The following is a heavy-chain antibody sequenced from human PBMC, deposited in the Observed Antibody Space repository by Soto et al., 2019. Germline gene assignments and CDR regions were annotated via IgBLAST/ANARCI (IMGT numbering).Heavy chain of an antibody. CDR3: ARVGYGVDGPSY. Sequence: SETLSLTCTVSGAPIGSGAYYWSWVRQAPVKGLEWVGYIYYRGSTSYNPSRKRRLDISLDVSKNLFSLRLTSVTASDTAVYFRARVGYGVDGPSYWGPPKLVTV. CDR1: GAPIGSGAYY. D-gene: IGHD4-17*01. V-gene: IGHV4-30-4*08. J-gene: IGHJ4*02. CDR2: IYYRGST.